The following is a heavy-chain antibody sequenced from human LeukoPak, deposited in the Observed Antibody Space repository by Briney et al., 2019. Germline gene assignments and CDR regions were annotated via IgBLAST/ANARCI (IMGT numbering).Heavy chain of an antibody. J-gene: IGHJ4*02. CDR2: ISGSGGST. CDR1: GITLSNYG. Sequence: PGGSLRLSCAVSGITLSNYGMSWVRQAPGKGLKWVAGISGSGGSTYYADSVKGRFTISRDNSQNTLYLQMSSLRGEDTALYYCAKDRGMVGASVRAFDYWGQGTLVTVSS. CDR3: AKDRGMVGASVRAFDY. D-gene: IGHD1-26*01. V-gene: IGHV3-23*01.